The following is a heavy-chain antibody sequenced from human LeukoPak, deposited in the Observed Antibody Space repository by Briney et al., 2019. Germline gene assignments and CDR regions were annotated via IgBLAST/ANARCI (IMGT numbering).Heavy chain of an antibody. D-gene: IGHD2-2*02. Sequence: GSLPLSCTASGFPFGDYAMSWVRPATGKGLEWVGFIRSKAYGGTTGYAAAVKGRFTISRDDSKSIAYLQMNSLKTEDTAVYYCYRYCSSTSCYRDFDYWGQGTLVTVSS. V-gene: IGHV3-49*04. CDR1: GFPFGDYA. CDR2: IRSKAYGGTT. CDR3: YRYCSSTSCYRDFDY. J-gene: IGHJ4*02.